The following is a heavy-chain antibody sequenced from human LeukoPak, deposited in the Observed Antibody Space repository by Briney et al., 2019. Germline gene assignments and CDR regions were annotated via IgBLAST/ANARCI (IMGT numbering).Heavy chain of an antibody. V-gene: IGHV5-51*01. J-gene: IGHJ5*01. CDR2: IYPGDSDT. CDR3: ARSEMSTFFDF. CDR1: GYRFIGCW. D-gene: IGHD5-24*01. Sequence: GESLKISCQGSGYRFIGCWIGWVRQVPGKGLEWLGIIYPGDSDTKYRPSLQGQVTISVDKSINTAYLQWSGLKASDTAIYYCARSEMSTFFDFWGQGTLVTVSS.